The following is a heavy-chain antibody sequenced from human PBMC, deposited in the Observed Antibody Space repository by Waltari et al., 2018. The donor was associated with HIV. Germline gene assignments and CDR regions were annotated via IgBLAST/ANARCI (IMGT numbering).Heavy chain of an antibody. CDR2: IYYNGTT. V-gene: IGHV4-59*11. CDR1: GAIISDHY. CDR3: ARDLTAAGARPYHYYHMDV. J-gene: IGHJ6*03. Sequence: QVQLQESGPGLVKPSETLSLNCAVSGAIISDHYWGWIRQPPGKGLEWIGYIYYNGTTTYNPSLKSRVAISIDTSKKHFSLNLSSVIAADTAVYYCARDLTAAGARPYHYYHMDVWGLGTAVTVSS. D-gene: IGHD6-13*01.